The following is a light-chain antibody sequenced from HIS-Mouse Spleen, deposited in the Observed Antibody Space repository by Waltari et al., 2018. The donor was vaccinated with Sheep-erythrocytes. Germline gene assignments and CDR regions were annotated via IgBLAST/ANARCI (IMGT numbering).Light chain of an antibody. CDR2: EGS. CDR1: SSDVGSYNL. J-gene: IGLJ2*01. Sequence: QSALTQPASVSGSPGQSITISCTGTSSDVGSYNLVSWYQQHPGKAPKLMLYEGSKRPLGVSNRVSGSKSGNTASLTISGRQAEDEADYYCCSYAGSSTFHVVFGGGTKLTVL. CDR3: CSYAGSSTFHVV. V-gene: IGLV2-23*03.